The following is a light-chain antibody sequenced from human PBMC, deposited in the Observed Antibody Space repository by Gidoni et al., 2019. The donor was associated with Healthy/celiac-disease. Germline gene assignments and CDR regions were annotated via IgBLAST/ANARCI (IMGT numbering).Light chain of an antibody. J-gene: IGKJ3*01. CDR3: QQSYSTLFT. Sequence: DIQMTQSPSSLSASVGDRVTITCRASQSISSYLNWYQQKPGKAPKPLIYAASSWQSGVPSRFSGSGSGTDFTLTISSLQPEDFATYYCQQSYSTLFTFGPGTKVDIK. CDR1: QSISSY. V-gene: IGKV1-39*01. CDR2: AAS.